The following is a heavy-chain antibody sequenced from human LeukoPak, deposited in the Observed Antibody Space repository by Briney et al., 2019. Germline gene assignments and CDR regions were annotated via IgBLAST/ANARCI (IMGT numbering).Heavy chain of an antibody. Sequence: GGSLRLSCAASGFTFSSYAMHWVRQAPGKGLEWVAVISYDGRNKYYTDSVKGRFPISRDNSKNTLYLQMNSLRAEDTAVYYCARDLSGVTGYTYGRGIDYWGQGPLVTVSS. D-gene: IGHD5-18*01. CDR1: GFTFSSYA. CDR2: ISYDGRNK. CDR3: ARDLSGVTGYTYGRGIDY. V-gene: IGHV3-30*04. J-gene: IGHJ4*02.